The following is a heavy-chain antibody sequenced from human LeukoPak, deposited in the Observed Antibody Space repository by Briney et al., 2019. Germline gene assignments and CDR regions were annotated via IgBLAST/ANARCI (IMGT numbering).Heavy chain of an antibody. CDR1: GFTFSSYA. CDR2: ISYDGSNK. Sequence: PGGSLRLSCAASGFTFSSYATHWVRQAPGKGLEWVAVISYDGSNKYYADSVKGRFTISRDNSKNTLYLQMNSLRAEDTAVYYCARDPVATINYFDYWGQGTLVTVSS. J-gene: IGHJ4*02. D-gene: IGHD5-12*01. CDR3: ARDPVATINYFDY. V-gene: IGHV3-30*04.